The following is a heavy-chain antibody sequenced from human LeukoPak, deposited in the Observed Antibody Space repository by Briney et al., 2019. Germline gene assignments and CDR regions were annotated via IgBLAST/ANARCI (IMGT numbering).Heavy chain of an antibody. V-gene: IGHV4-59*01. Sequence: SETLSLSCTVSGASTSHFYWNWIRQPPGKGLEWIGYMHNSGSSKHNPSLKSRLTISIDTSKNQFSLQLASVTAADTAIYYCARSAEWLRNAFDIWGQGTMVSVPS. CDR1: GASTSHFY. CDR3: ARSAEWLRNAFDI. J-gene: IGHJ3*02. CDR2: MHNSGSS. D-gene: IGHD5-12*01.